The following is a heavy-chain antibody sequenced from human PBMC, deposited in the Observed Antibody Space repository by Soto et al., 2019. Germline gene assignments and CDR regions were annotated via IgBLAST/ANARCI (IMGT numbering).Heavy chain of an antibody. Sequence: ASVKVSCKASGYTVTSYDINCVRQATGQVLEWMGWMNPNSGNTGYAQKFQGRVTMTRNTSISTAYMELSSLRSEDTAVYYCARARRFLEWLARRGYGMDVWGQGTTVTVSS. CDR1: GYTVTSYD. J-gene: IGHJ6*02. CDR3: ARARRFLEWLARRGYGMDV. V-gene: IGHV1-8*01. CDR2: MNPNSGNT. D-gene: IGHD3-3*01.